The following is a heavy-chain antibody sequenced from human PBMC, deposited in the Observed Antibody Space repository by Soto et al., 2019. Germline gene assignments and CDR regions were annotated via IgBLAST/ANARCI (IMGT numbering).Heavy chain of an antibody. Sequence: PGGSLRLSCTASGFTFRAYAMSWFRQAPGKGLEWGGFIRSKAYSGTTEYAASAKGRFTISRDDSKSIAYLQMNRLKTEDTVVYYCTRVVPDYDSTDWSFDRWGQGTMVTVSS. D-gene: IGHD3-22*01. V-gene: IGHV3-49*03. J-gene: IGHJ3*02. CDR3: TRVVPDYDSTDWSFDR. CDR2: IRSKAYSGTT. CDR1: GFTFRAYA.